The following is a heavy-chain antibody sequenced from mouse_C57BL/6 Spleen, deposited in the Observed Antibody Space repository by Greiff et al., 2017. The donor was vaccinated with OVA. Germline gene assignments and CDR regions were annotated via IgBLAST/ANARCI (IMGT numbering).Heavy chain of an antibody. V-gene: IGHV1-19*01. Sequence: EVQLQQSGPVLVKPGASVKMSCKASGYTFTDYYMNWVKQSHGKSLEWIGVINPYNGGTSYNQKFKGKATLTVDKSSSTAYMELNSLTSEDSAVYYCARSYDYDWGGYWGQGTTLTVSS. J-gene: IGHJ2*01. D-gene: IGHD2-4*01. CDR2: INPYNGGT. CDR3: ARSYDYDWGGY. CDR1: GYTFTDYY.